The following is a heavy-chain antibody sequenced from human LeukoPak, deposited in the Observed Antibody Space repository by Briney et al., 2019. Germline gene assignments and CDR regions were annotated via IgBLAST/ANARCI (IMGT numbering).Heavy chain of an antibody. CDR2: IIPILGIA. CDR3: ARAVGATRRFDP. J-gene: IGHJ5*02. D-gene: IGHD1-26*01. CDR1: GGTFSSYA. Sequence: SVKVSCKASGGTFSSYAISWVRQAPGQGLEWMGRIIPILGIANYAQKFQGRVTITADKSTSTAYMELSSLRSEDTAVYYCARAVGATRRFDPWGQGTLVTVSS. V-gene: IGHV1-69*04.